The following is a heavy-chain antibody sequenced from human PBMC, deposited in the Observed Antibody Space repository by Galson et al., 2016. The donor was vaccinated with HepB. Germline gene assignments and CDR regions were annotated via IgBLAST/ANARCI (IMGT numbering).Heavy chain of an antibody. CDR3: ARLHCSGTSCFSGSAYFFDY. CDR2: IWPGDSHT. V-gene: IGHV5-51*01. J-gene: IGHJ4*02. D-gene: IGHD2-15*01. Sequence: QSGAEVKKPGESLKIPCKGSGYSFTNSWIAWVRQMPETGLEWVAIIWPGDSHTRYGPSFEGQVTISVDNSITTAYLQWNSLKASDSAIYYCARLHCSGTSCFSGSAYFFDYWGQGTLVTVSS. CDR1: GYSFTNSW.